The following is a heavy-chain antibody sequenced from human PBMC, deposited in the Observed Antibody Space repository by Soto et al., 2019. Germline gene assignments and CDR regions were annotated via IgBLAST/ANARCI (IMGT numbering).Heavy chain of an antibody. CDR2: INHSGST. CDR3: ARGRESSSEFPTYYYDSSGYYFRY. J-gene: IGHJ4*02. D-gene: IGHD3-22*01. Sequence: TLSLTCAVYGGSFSGYYWSWIRQPPGKGLEWIGEINHSGSTNNNPSLKSRVTISVDTSKNQFSLKLSSVTAADTAVYYCARGRESSSEFPTYYYDSSGYYFRYWGQGTLVTVSS. CDR1: GGSFSGYY. V-gene: IGHV4-34*01.